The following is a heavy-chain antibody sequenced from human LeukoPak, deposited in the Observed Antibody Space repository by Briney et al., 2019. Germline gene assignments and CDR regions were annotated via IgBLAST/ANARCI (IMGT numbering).Heavy chain of an antibody. J-gene: IGHJ3*02. CDR1: GGSIGASINSPNW. V-gene: IGHV4-4*02. CDR2: IFHSGST. D-gene: IGHD3-9*01. CDR3: ARHRGLTGQGDAFDI. Sequence: SETLSLTCTVSGGSIGASINSPNWWSWVRQPPGKGLEWIGEIFHSGSTNYNPSLKSRVTISVDTSKNQFSLKLSSVTAADTAVYYCARHRGLTGQGDAFDIWGQGTMVTVSS.